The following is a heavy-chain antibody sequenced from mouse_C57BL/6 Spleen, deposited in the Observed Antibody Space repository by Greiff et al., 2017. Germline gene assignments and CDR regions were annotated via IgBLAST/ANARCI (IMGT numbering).Heavy chain of an antibody. CDR1: GYTFTSYW. J-gene: IGHJ2*01. CDR2: INPSDSDT. CDR3: AIGGMSLI. V-gene: IGHV1-74*01. D-gene: IGHD6-2*01. Sequence: QVQLQQPGAELVKPGASVKVSCKASGYTFTSYWMHWVKQRPGQGLEWIGRINPSDSDTNYNQKFKGKATLTVDKSSSTAYMQLISLTSVDSAVDYWAIGGMSLIRGQGTTLTVSS.